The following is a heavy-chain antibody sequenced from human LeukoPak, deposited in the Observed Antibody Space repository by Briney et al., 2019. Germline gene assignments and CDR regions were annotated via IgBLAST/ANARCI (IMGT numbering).Heavy chain of an antibody. V-gene: IGHV4-59*12. Sequence: PSETLSLTCTVSGGSISSYYWSWIRQPPGKGLEWIGYIYYSGSTNYNPSLKSRVTMSVDTSKNQFSLKLSSVTAADTAVYYCARVSLIFGVDYWGQGTLVTVSS. CDR2: IYYSGST. CDR1: GGSISSYY. J-gene: IGHJ4*02. CDR3: ARVSLIFGVDY. D-gene: IGHD3-3*01.